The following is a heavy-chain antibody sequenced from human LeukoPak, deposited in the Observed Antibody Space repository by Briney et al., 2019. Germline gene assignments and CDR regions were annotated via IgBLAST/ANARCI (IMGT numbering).Heavy chain of an antibody. CDR1: GYTFTSYY. J-gene: IGHJ4*02. CDR2: INPSGGST. CDR3: ARARMITFGGVIVPPDY. D-gene: IGHD3-16*02. Sequence: GASMKVSCKASGYTFTSYYMHWVRQAPGQGLEWMGIINPSGGSTSYAQKFQGRVTMTRDMSTSTVYMELSSLRSEDTAVYYCARARMITFGGVIVPPDYWGQGTLVTVSS. V-gene: IGHV1-46*01.